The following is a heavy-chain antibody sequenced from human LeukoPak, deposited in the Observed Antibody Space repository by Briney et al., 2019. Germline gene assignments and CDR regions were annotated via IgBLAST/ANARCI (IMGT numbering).Heavy chain of an antibody. CDR2: INPNSGGT. V-gene: IGHV1-2*04. D-gene: IGHD2-15*01. CDR1: GYTFTGYY. J-gene: IGHJ4*02. CDR3: ARVSAIVVVVAAILYFDY. Sequence: GASVKVSCKASGYTFTGYYMHGVRQAPGQGLEWMGWINPNSGGTNYAQKFQGWVTMTRDTSISTAYMELSRLRSDDTAVYYCARVSAIVVVVAAILYFDYWGQGTLVTVSS.